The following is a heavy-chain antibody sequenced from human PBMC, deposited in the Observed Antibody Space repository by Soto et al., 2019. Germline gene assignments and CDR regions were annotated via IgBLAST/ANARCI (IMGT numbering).Heavy chain of an antibody. CDR3: ARVLMGGNSGPYFQH. D-gene: IGHD2-8*01. Sequence: GGSLRLSCAAAGFTFSDYYMGWIRQAPGEGLEWVSYISSSGTTIYYADSVKGRFTISRDNAKNSLYLQMNSLRAEDTAVYYCARVLMGGNSGPYFQHWGQGTLVTVSS. CDR1: GFTFSDYY. V-gene: IGHV3-11*01. J-gene: IGHJ1*01. CDR2: ISSSGTTI.